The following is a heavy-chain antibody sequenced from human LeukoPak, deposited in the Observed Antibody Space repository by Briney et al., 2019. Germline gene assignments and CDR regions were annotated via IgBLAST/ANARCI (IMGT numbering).Heavy chain of an antibody. CDR3: ASRTMVRGVTSTNWFDP. Sequence: SETLSLTCTVSGGSISSSSYYWGWIRQPPGKGLEWIGEINHSGSTNYNPSLKSRVTISVDTSKNQFSLKLSSVTAADTAVYYCASRTMVRGVTSTNWFDPWGQGTLVTVSS. D-gene: IGHD3-10*01. V-gene: IGHV4-39*07. CDR1: GGSISSSSYY. J-gene: IGHJ5*02. CDR2: INHSGST.